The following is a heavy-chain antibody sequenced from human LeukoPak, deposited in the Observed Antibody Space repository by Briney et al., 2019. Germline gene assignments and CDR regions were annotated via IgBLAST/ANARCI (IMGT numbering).Heavy chain of an antibody. V-gene: IGHV4-4*07. J-gene: IGHJ6*02. CDR3: ARGGADYDPWDYYGMDV. CDR1: GGSISSYY. D-gene: IGHD3-16*01. Sequence: SETLSLTCTVSGGSISSYYWSWIRQPAGKGLEWIGRIYTSGSTNYNPSLKSRVIMSVDTSKNQFSLKLSSVTAADTAVYYCARGGADYDPWDYYGMDVWGQGTTVTVSS. CDR2: IYTSGST.